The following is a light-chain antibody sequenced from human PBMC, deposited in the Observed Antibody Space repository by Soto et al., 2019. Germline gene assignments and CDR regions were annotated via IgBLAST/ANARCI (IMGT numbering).Light chain of an antibody. CDR3: QQFNGYPRT. CDR1: QGISSY. V-gene: IGKV1-9*01. CDR2: AAS. J-gene: IGKJ3*01. Sequence: IQLPQSPSSLSASVGDRVTITCRASQGISSYLAWYQQKPGKAPKLLIYAASTLQSGVPSRFSGSGSGTDFTLTISILQSEDFATYYCQQFNGYPRTFGPGTKVDIK.